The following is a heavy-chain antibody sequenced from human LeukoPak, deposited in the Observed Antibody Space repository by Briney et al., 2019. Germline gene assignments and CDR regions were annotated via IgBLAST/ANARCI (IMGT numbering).Heavy chain of an antibody. Sequence: SVKVSCKASGGTFSSYAISWVRQAPGQGLEWMGRIIPILGIANYAQKFQGRVTITADKSTSTAYMELSSLRPEDTAVYYCARRMDSFGVGAWGAEDAFDIWGQGTMVTVSS. CDR3: ARRMDSFGVGAWGAEDAFDI. J-gene: IGHJ3*02. V-gene: IGHV1-69*04. CDR2: IIPILGIA. D-gene: IGHD3-3*01. CDR1: GGTFSSYA.